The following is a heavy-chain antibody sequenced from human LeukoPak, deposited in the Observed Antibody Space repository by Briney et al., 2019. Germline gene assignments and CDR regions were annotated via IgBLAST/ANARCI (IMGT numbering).Heavy chain of an antibody. Sequence: SETLSLTCTVSGGSISSSSYYWGWIRQPPGKGLEWIGSIYYSGSTYYNPSLKSRVTISIDTSKNQFSLKLNSVTAADTAVYYCARKLWSYYFDYWGQGTLVTVSS. V-gene: IGHV4-39*01. D-gene: IGHD3-10*01. J-gene: IGHJ4*02. CDR3: ARKLWSYYFDY. CDR2: IYYSGST. CDR1: GGSISSSSYY.